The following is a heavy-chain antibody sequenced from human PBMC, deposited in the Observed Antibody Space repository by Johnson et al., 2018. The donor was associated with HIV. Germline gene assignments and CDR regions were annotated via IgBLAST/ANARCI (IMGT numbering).Heavy chain of an antibody. J-gene: IGHJ3*02. CDR2: IRYDGSNK. CDR3: TKAEGGRIPDTFDI. D-gene: IGHD3-16*01. V-gene: IGHV3-30*02. CDR1: GFTFSSYG. Sequence: QVQLVESGGGVVQPGGSLRLSCAASGFTFSSYGMHWVRQAPGKGLEWVAFIRYDGSNKYYADSVKGRFTISRDNSKNKLYLQMNSLRAEDTALYYCTKAEGGRIPDTFDIWGQGTMVTVSS.